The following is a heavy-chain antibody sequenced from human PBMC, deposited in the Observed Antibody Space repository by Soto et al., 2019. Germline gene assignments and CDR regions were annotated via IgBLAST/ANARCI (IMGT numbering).Heavy chain of an antibody. CDR2: IYYTGIA. CDR1: GGSISNGDYY. J-gene: IGHJ4*02. D-gene: IGHD2-15*01. V-gene: IGHV4-30-4*01. CDR3: TRTSAVEGDY. Sequence: QVQLQESGPGLVKPSQTLSLTCTVSGGSISNGDYYWNWIRQPPGKGLEWIGSIYYTGIAYYTLSIKSRVSTSLDTSKNQFSLKLSSVTAADTAMHYCTRTSAVEGDYWGQGIPVTVSS.